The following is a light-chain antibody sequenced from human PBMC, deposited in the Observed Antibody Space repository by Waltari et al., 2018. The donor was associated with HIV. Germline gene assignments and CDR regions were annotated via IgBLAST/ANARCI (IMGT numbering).Light chain of an antibody. CDR2: GAS. CDR3: QQYNNWPPWT. Sequence: EIVMTQSPATLSVFPVERATLSCRASQSVSSKLAWYQQKPGQAPRLLIYGASTRATGIPARFTGNGSGTEFTLTISSLQSEDFAVYYCQQYNNWPPWTFGQGTKVEIK. CDR1: QSVSSK. V-gene: IGKV3-15*01. J-gene: IGKJ1*01.